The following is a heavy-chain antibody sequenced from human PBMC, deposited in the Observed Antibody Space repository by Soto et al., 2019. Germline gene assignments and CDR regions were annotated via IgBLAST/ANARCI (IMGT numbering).Heavy chain of an antibody. CDR2: INPNSGGT. V-gene: IGHV1-2*02. CDR3: ARDPSGGWFEP. D-gene: IGHD3-10*01. Sequence: QVQLVQSGAEVKKPGASLKVSCKASGYTFTGYYMHWVRQAPGQGLAWMGWINPNSGGTNYAQKIQGRVTMTRDTSISTADMELSRLRSDDTAVYYCARDPSGGWFEPWGQGTLVTVSS. CDR1: GYTFTGYY. J-gene: IGHJ5*02.